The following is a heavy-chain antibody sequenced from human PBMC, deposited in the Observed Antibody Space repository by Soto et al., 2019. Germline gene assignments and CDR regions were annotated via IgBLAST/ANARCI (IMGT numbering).Heavy chain of an antibody. CDR2: VYYTGTT. J-gene: IGHJ5*02. V-gene: IGHV4-59*08. D-gene: IGHD6-13*01. Sequence: SETLSLTCTVSGGSIRSSYWSWVRQPPGRGLEWIGYVYYTGTTNSNPSLKSRVTISADTSKNLFSLKVVSVTPADTAVYFCDRSMWCGKSWYEFYSWGRGTPVSVSA. CDR3: DRSMWCGKSWYEFYS. CDR1: GGSIRSSY.